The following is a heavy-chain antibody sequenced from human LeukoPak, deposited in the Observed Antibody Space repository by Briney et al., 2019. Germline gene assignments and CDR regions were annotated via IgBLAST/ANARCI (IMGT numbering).Heavy chain of an antibody. Sequence: PSETLSLTCTVSGGSINSSSCYWGWNRQPPGKGLEWIGSIYYSGSTYYNPSLKSRVTISVDTSKNPFSLKLSSVTAADTAVYYCARLGIAVGYFDYWGQGTLVTLSS. CDR3: ARLGIAVGYFDY. V-gene: IGHV4-39*01. J-gene: IGHJ4*02. CDR1: GGSINSSSCY. D-gene: IGHD6-19*01. CDR2: IYYSGST.